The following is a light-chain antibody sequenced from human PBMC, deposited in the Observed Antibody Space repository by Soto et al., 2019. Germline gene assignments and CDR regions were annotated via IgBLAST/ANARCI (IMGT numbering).Light chain of an antibody. CDR2: GAS. V-gene: IGKV3-15*01. Sequence: EIVTTQSPATLSVSPGERATLTCRASQSVRSNLAWYQQKPGQAPRLLIYGASTRATGIPDRFSGSGSGTEFTLTISSLQPEDSAVYYCQQRTDWPPLTFGGGTNVEIK. CDR3: QQRTDWPPLT. J-gene: IGKJ4*01. CDR1: QSVRSN.